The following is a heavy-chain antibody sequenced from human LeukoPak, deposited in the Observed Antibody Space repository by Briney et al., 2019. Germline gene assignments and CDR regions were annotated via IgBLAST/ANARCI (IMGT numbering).Heavy chain of an antibody. D-gene: IGHD3-22*01. CDR1: GYTFTGYY. Sequence: ASVKVSCKASGYTFTGYYMHWVRQAPGQGLEWMGIITPSGGSATYAQTFQGRVTMTRDTSISTAYMELSRLRSDDTAVYYCARDLYTYYYDSSGGYWGQGTLVTVSS. J-gene: IGHJ4*02. V-gene: IGHV1-46*01. CDR2: ITPSGGSA. CDR3: ARDLYTYYYDSSGGY.